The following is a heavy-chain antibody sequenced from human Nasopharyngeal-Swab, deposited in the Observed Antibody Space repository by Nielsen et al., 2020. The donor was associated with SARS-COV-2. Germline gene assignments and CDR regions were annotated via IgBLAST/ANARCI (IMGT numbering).Heavy chain of an antibody. CDR2: IYYSGST. D-gene: IGHD6-13*01. J-gene: IGHJ6*04. CDR3: ASPQYSSSYHEGV. V-gene: IGHV4-59*01. Sequence: SETLSLTCTVSGGSISSYYWSWIRQPPGKGLEWIGYIYYSGSTNYNPSLKSRVTISVDTSKNQFSLKLSSVTAADTAVYYCASPQYSSSYHEGVWGKGTTVTVSS. CDR1: GGSISSYY.